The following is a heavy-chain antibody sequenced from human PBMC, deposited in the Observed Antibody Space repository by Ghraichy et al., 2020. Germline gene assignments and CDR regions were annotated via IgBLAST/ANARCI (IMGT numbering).Heavy chain of an antibody. CDR3: ARDGGYYDSSGPNVYYYGMDV. D-gene: IGHD3-22*01. Sequence: ASVKVSCKASGYTFTCYYMHWVRQAPGQGLEWMGWINPNSGGTNYAQKFQGWVTMTMDTSISTAYMELSRLRSDDTAVYYCARDGGYYDSSGPNVYYYGMDVWGQGNTVTVSS. CDR2: INPNSGGT. CDR1: GYTFTCYY. V-gene: IGHV1-2*04. J-gene: IGHJ6*02.